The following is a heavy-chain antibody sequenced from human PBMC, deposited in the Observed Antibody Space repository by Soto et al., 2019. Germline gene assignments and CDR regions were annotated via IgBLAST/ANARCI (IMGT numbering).Heavy chain of an antibody. J-gene: IGHJ4*02. Sequence: LRLSCAASGFTFSSYGIHWVRQAPGKGLQWVALIWYDGSNKYYADSVQGRFTVSRDNSKNTLYLQMNSLRAEDTAVYYCARAGAPNSMSYYFDCWGQGTLVTVSS. V-gene: IGHV3-33*01. CDR2: IWYDGSNK. CDR3: ARAGAPNSMSYYFDC. D-gene: IGHD3-10*01. CDR1: GFTFSSYG.